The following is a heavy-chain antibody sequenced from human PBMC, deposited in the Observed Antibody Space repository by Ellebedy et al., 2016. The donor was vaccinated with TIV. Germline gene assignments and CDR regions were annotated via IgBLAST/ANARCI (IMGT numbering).Heavy chain of an antibody. CDR1: GFSLSTSGMC. D-gene: IGHD3-22*01. J-gene: IGHJ3*02. CDR3: ARAHYYDSSGYYYVINAFDI. CDR2: IDWDDDK. V-gene: IGHV2-70*01. Sequence: SGPTLVXPTQTLTLTCTFSGFSLSTSGMCVSWIRQPPGKALEWLALIDWDDDKYYSTSLKTRLTISKDTSKNQVVLTMTNMDPVDTATYYCARAHYYDSSGYYYVINAFDIWGQGTMVTVSS.